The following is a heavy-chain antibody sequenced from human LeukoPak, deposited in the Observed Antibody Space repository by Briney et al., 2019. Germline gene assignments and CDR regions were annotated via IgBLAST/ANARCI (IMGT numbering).Heavy chain of an antibody. D-gene: IGHD6-19*01. CDR1: GGSISPSY. Sequence: SETLSLTCTVSGGSISPSYWSWLRQPPGKGLEWIGYVYYSGSTDYNPSLKSRVTISVDTSKNQLSLKLTSVTAADTAVYYCARWDDSAWGFGNWGPGTLVTVSS. V-gene: IGHV4-59*08. J-gene: IGHJ4*02. CDR2: VYYSGST. CDR3: ARWDDSAWGFGN.